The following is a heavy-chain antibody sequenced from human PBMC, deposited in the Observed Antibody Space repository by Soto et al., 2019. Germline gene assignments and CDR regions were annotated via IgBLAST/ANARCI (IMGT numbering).Heavy chain of an antibody. D-gene: IGHD2-2*01. CDR3: ARVCRDASTLDP. J-gene: IGHJ5*02. CDR2: IYHSGST. CDR1: GGSISSSNW. Sequence: PSETLCLTCAVSGGSISSSNWWSWVRQPPGKGLEWIGEIYHSGSTNYNPSLKSRVTISVDTSKNQFSLKLSSVTAADTAVYYCARVCRDASTLDPWGQGTLVTVSS. V-gene: IGHV4-4*02.